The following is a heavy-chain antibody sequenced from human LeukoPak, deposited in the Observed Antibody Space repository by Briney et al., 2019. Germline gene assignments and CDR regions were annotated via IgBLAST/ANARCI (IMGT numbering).Heavy chain of an antibody. D-gene: IGHD4-23*01. V-gene: IGHV4-34*01. CDR1: GGSFSGYY. CDR3: ARGRNSHPYYYYYYMDV. J-gene: IGHJ6*03. Sequence: SETLSLTCAVYGGSFSGYYWSWIRQPPGKGLEWIGEINHSGSTNYNPSLKSRVTISVDTSKNQFSLKLSSVTAADTAVYYCARGRNSHPYYYYYYMDVWGKGTTVTVSS. CDR2: INHSGST.